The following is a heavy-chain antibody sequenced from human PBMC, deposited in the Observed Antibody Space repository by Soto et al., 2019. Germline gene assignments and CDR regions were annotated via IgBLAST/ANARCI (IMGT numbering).Heavy chain of an antibody. CDR1: GFTFSSYA. CDR3: AKAGVGSSWSRLEFYYGMDV. V-gene: IGHV3-23*01. J-gene: IGHJ6*02. Sequence: GGSLRLSCAASGFTFSSYAMSWVRQAPGKGLEWVSAISGSGGSTYYADSVKGRFTISRDNSKNTLYLQMNSLRAEDTAVYYCAKAGVGSSWSRLEFYYGMDVWGQGTTVTVSS. D-gene: IGHD6-13*01. CDR2: ISGSGGST.